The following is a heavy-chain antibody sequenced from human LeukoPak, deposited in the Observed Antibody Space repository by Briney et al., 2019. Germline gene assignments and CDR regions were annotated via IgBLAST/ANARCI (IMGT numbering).Heavy chain of an antibody. Sequence: SETLSLTCAVSGYSISSGDYWAWIRQPPGKGLEWIGSIYHSGSTYYNPSLKSRVTISVDTSKNQFSLKLSSVTAADTAVYYCARGGYYYYYMDVWGKGTTVTVS. CDR2: IYHSGST. J-gene: IGHJ6*03. V-gene: IGHV4-38-2*01. CDR1: GYSISSGDY. D-gene: IGHD3-16*01. CDR3: ARGGYYYYYMDV.